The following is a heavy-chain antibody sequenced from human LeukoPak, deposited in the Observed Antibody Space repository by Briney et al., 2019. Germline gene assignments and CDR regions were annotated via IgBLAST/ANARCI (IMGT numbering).Heavy chain of an antibody. CDR1: GFRFSEYS. V-gene: IGHV3-48*02. D-gene: IGHD3-10*01. CDR2: ISSGSSTI. Sequence: GGSLRHSSAAPGFRFSEYSMNWVRQAPGKGLEWISYISSGSSTIFYADSVRGRFTISRDNAKDSLYLQMNSLRDDDTAVYYCARDWGSLYYLDNWGQETLVTVSS. CDR3: ARDWGSLYYLDN. J-gene: IGHJ4*02.